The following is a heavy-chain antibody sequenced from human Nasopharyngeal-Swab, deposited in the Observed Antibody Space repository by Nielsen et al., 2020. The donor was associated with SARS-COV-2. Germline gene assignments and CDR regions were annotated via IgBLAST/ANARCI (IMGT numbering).Heavy chain of an antibody. J-gene: IGHJ6*02. Sequence: VRQAPGKGLEWVTVISYDGSNKYYADSVKGRFTISRDNSKNTLYLQMNSLRAEDTAVYYCARGIAAAPAVYYGMDVWGQGTTVTVSS. CDR3: ARGIAAAPAVYYGMDV. CDR2: ISYDGSNK. D-gene: IGHD6-13*01. V-gene: IGHV3-33*05.